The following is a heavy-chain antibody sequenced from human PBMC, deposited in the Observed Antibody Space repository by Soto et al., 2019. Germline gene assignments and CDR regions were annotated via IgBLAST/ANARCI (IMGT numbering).Heavy chain of an antibody. CDR2: IYSGGST. CDR1: GFTVSNNY. Sequence: PGGSLRLSCAASGFTVSNNYMTWVRQAPGKGLEWVSVIYSGGSTYYADSVKGRFTLSRDNSKNTLYLQMNSLRAEDTAVYYCARGYDSSGFYYDYWGQGTLVNVSS. CDR3: ARGYDSSGFYYDY. V-gene: IGHV3-66*01. J-gene: IGHJ4*02. D-gene: IGHD3-22*01.